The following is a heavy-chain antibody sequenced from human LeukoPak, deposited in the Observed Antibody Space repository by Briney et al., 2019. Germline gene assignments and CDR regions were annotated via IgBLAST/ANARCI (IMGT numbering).Heavy chain of an antibody. CDR1: GFTFSSYW. CDR2: INRDGSST. CDR3: ARDGSPDYYGSGSYDY. Sequence: GGSLRLSCAASGFTFSSYWMHWVRQAPGKGLVWLSRINRDGSSTTYADSVKGRFTISRDNAKNSLYLQMNSLRAEDTALYYCARDGSPDYYGSGSYDYWGQGTLVSVSS. D-gene: IGHD3-10*01. J-gene: IGHJ4*02. V-gene: IGHV3-74*01.